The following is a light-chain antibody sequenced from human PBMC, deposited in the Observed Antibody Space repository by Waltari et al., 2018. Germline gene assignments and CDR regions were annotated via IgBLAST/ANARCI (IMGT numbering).Light chain of an antibody. CDR2: KAF. V-gene: IGKV1-5*03. J-gene: IGKJ2*01. CDR1: PRILTW. CDR3: QQYHDYSA. Sequence: DTQMTQSPSTLSASVGDRVTITCRASPRILTWLAWYPQKPGKAPRLLIYKAFNLESGVPGRFSGSASGTEFNLTISSLQPDDSATYYCQQYHDYSAFGQGTKLEIK.